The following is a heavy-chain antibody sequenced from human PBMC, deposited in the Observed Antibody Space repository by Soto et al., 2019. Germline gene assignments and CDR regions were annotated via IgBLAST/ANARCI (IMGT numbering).Heavy chain of an antibody. D-gene: IGHD3-3*01. J-gene: IGHJ5*02. CDR3: AREGARRITIFGVVMNGGWFDH. Sequence: PSETLSLTCAVYGGSFSGYYWSWIRQPPGKGLEWIGEINHSGSTNYNPSPKSRVTISVDTSKNQFSLKLSSVTAADTAVYYCAREGARRITIFGVVMNGGWFDHWGQGTLVTVSS. CDR1: GGSFSGYY. CDR2: INHSGST. V-gene: IGHV4-34*01.